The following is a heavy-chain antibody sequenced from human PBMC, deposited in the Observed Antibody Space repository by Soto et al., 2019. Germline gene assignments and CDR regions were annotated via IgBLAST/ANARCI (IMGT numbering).Heavy chain of an antibody. J-gene: IGHJ6*02. D-gene: IGHD5-12*01. Sequence: GASVKVSCAASGFTFSSYSMNWVRQAPGKGLEWVSSITSRSTYIYHAASVKGRFTTSRDNAKNSLYLQMNSLRAEDTAVYYCAREAGVPTTTGGMDVWGQGTTVTVSS. V-gene: IGHV3-21*01. CDR3: AREAGVPTTTGGMDV. CDR2: ITSRSTYI. CDR1: GFTFSSYS.